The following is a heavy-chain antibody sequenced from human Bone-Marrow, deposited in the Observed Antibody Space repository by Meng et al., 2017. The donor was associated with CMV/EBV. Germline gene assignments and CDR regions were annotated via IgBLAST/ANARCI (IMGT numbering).Heavy chain of an antibody. D-gene: IGHD2-2*01. CDR2: IRYDGSNK. V-gene: IGHV3-30*02. Sequence: LSLTCAASGFTFSSYGMHWVRQAPGKGLEWVAFIRYDGSNKYYADSVKGRFTISRDNSKNTLYLQMNSLRAEDTAVYYCAKGGIVVVPAADFDYWGPGTLVPVYS. J-gene: IGHJ4*02. CDR1: GFTFSSYG. CDR3: AKGGIVVVPAADFDY.